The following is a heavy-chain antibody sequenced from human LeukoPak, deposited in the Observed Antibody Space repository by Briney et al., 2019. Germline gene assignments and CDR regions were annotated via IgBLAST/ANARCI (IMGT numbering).Heavy chain of an antibody. J-gene: IGHJ4*02. Sequence: SETLSLTCTVSGDSMSSSNYYWGWIRQPPGRGLEWIGNIHYTGNTYYNPSLKSRVTISLDTSKNQFSLKLSSVTAADTAVYYCATSLLDYTFDYWGQGTLVTVSS. CDR1: GDSMSSSNYY. D-gene: IGHD4-11*01. CDR2: IHYTGNT. CDR3: ATSLLDYTFDY. V-gene: IGHV4-39*01.